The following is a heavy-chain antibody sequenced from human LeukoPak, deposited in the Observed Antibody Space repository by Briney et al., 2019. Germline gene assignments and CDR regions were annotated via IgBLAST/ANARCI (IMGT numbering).Heavy chain of an antibody. Sequence: PSETLSLTCTVSGDSLSSSYWSWVRQPAGKGLEWIGRIYTSGYTNYNPSLKGRVTMSVDTSKNHFSLRLRSVTAADTAVYFCARGRVSSSTYYSTYYYYFYMDVWGKGTTVTVSS. J-gene: IGHJ6*03. V-gene: IGHV4-4*07. D-gene: IGHD3-22*01. CDR1: GDSLSSSY. CDR3: ARGRVSSSTYYSTYYYYFYMDV. CDR2: IYTSGYT.